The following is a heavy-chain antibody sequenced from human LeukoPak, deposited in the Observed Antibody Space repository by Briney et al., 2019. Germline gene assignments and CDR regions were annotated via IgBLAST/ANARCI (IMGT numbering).Heavy chain of an antibody. J-gene: IGHJ4*02. D-gene: IGHD2-15*01. V-gene: IGHV1-8*02. CDR3: ARVGARSCYSR. Sequence: ASVKVSCKASGGTFSSYAISWVRQAPGQGLEWMGWMNPNSGNTGYAQKFQGRVTMTRNTSISTAYMELSSLRSEDTAVYYCARVGARSCYSRWGQGTLVTVSS. CDR2: MNPNSGNT. CDR1: GGTFSSYA.